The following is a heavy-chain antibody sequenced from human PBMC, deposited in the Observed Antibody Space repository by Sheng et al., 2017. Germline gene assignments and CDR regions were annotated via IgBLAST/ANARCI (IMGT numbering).Heavy chain of an antibody. V-gene: IGHV3-43D*04. D-gene: IGHD3-10*01. Sequence: EVQLVESGGVVVQPGGFLRLSCAASGFTFDDYAMHWVRQAPGKSLEWVSLISWDGGSTYYADSVKGRFTISRDNSKNSLYLRMNSLRAEDTALYYCAKGEGFGESLSYMDVWGKGTTVTVSS. J-gene: IGHJ6*03. CDR2: ISWDGGST. CDR3: AKGEGFGESLSYMDV. CDR1: GFTFDDYA.